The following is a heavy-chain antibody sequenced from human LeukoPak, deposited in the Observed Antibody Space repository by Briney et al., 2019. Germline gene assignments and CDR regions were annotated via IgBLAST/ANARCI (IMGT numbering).Heavy chain of an antibody. CDR1: GGSISSSSYY. CDR3: ARIHVPRRYYYYYYMDV. Sequence: PSETLSLTCTVSGGSISSSSYYWGWIRQPPGKGLEWIGSIYYSGSTYYNPSLKSRVTISVDTSKNQFSLKLSSVAAADTAVYYCARIHVPRRYYYYYYMDVWGKGTTVTVSS. J-gene: IGHJ6*03. CDR2: IYYSGST. V-gene: IGHV4-39*07.